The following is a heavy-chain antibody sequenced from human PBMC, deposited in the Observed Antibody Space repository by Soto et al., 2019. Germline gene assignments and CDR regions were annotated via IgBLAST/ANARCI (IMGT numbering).Heavy chain of an antibody. D-gene: IGHD6-19*01. CDR2: INLNSGDT. CDR1: GYTFTSYD. V-gene: IGHV1-8*01. Sequence: QVQLVQSGAEVKKPGASVKVSCKASGYTFTSYDINWVRQAAGQGLGWMGWINLNSGDTDSAQKFQGSLTMTRDTSISTAYMELSSLTSEDTAVYYCARGRGWRDYWGQGTLVTVSS. J-gene: IGHJ4*02. CDR3: ARGRGWRDY.